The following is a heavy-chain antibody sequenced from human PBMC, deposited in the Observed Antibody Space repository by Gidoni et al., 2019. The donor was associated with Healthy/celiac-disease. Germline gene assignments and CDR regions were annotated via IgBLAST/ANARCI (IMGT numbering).Heavy chain of an antibody. J-gene: IGHJ3*02. CDR1: GFTFDDYA. CDR3: AKDVRYYYDSSGFAPGAFDI. Sequence: EVQLVESGGGLVQPGRSLRLSCAASGFTFDDYAMHWVRQAPGKGLEWVSGISWNSGSIGYADSVKGRFTISRDNAKNSLYLQMNSLRAEDTALYYCAKDVRYYYDSSGFAPGAFDIWGQGTMVTVSS. CDR2: ISWNSGSI. V-gene: IGHV3-9*01. D-gene: IGHD3-22*01.